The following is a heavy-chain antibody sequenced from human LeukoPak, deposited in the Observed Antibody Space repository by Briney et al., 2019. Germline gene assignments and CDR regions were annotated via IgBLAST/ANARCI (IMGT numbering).Heavy chain of an antibody. CDR1: VYTFSSYY. Sequence: ASVNLSCKSCVYTFSSYYIKWVRRASGQGLEVRGWMNPNSCNTGYAQKFQGRVTITRNTSISTAYMELSSVRTEDPAVYYRASGRVTPGWLDPWGQGNLVTVSS. D-gene: IGHD2-21*02. CDR3: ASGRVTPGWLDP. V-gene: IGHV1-8*03. J-gene: IGHJ5*02. CDR2: MNPNSCNT.